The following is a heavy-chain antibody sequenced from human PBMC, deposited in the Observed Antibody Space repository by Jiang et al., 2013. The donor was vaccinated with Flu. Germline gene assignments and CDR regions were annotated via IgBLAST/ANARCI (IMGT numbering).Heavy chain of an antibody. Sequence: SGYTFTSYAMNWVRQAPGQGLEWMGWINTNTGNPTYAQGFTGRFVFSLDTSVSTAYLQISSLKAEDTAVYYCARFYDSSGYYYDEYFQHWGQGTLVTVSS. V-gene: IGHV7-4-1*02. D-gene: IGHD3-22*01. CDR3: ARFYDSSGYYYDEYFQH. J-gene: IGHJ1*01. CDR2: INTNTGNP. CDR1: GYTFTSYA.